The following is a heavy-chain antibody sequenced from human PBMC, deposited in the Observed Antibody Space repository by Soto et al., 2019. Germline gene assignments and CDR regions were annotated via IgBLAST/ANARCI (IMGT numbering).Heavy chain of an antibody. Sequence: QVQLVESGGGVVQPGRSLRLSCAASGFTFSSYGMHWVRQAPGKGLEWVAVIWYDGSNKYYADSVKGRFTISRDNSNNTLYLQMNSLRAEDTAVYYCARHDSSGVDYWGQGTLVTVSS. V-gene: IGHV3-33*01. CDR1: GFTFSSYG. J-gene: IGHJ4*02. D-gene: IGHD3-22*01. CDR3: ARHDSSGVDY. CDR2: IWYDGSNK.